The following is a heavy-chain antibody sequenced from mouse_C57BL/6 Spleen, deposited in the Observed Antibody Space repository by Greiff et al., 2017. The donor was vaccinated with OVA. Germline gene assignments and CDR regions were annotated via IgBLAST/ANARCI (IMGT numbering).Heavy chain of an antibody. CDR3: ARRRDVGYFDV. D-gene: IGHD3-3*01. Sequence: VQLQQPGAELVMPGASVKLSCKASGYTFTSYWMHWVKQRPGQGLEWIGEIDPSDSYTNYNQKFKGKSTLTVDKSSSTAYMQLSSLTSEDSAVYYCARRRDVGYFDVWGTGTTVTVSS. CDR2: IDPSDSYT. CDR1: GYTFTSYW. V-gene: IGHV1-69*01. J-gene: IGHJ1*03.